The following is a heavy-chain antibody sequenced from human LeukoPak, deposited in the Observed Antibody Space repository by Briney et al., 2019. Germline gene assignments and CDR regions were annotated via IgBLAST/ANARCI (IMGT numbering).Heavy chain of an antibody. CDR1: GFTFSSYW. J-gene: IGHJ4*02. CDR2: TNGDGSST. Sequence: PGGSLRLSCAASGFTFSSYWMHWVRQAPGKGLVWVSRTNGDGSSTTYAGSVKGRLTISRDNAKNTLYLQMNSLRAEDTAVYYCARGKQDFDNWGQGTAVTVSS. CDR3: ARGKQDFDN. V-gene: IGHV3-74*01. D-gene: IGHD6-13*01.